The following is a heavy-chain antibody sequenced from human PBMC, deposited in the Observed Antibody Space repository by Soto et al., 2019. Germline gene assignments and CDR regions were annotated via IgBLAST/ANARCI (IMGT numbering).Heavy chain of an antibody. CDR2: IKQDGSEK. J-gene: IGHJ4*02. V-gene: IGHV3-7*01. Sequence: EVQLVESGGGLVQPGGSLRLSCAASGFTFSSYWMSWVRQAPGKGLEWVANIKQDGSEKYYVDSVKGRFTISRDNAKKSLYLQMNSLRAEDTAVYYCARRLVVVAATLSGDYEDYFDYWGQGTLVTVSS. CDR1: GFTFSSYW. CDR3: ARRLVVVAATLSGDYEDYFDY. D-gene: IGHD2-15*01.